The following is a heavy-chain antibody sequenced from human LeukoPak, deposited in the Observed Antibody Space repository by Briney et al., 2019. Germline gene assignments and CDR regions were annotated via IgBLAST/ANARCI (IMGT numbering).Heavy chain of an antibody. D-gene: IGHD3-10*01. V-gene: IGHV3-7*01. Sequence: GGSLRLSCAASGFTFSSYWMSWVRQAPGKGREWVANITQDGSEKYYVDSVKGRFAISRDNAKNSLYLQMNSLRVEDTAVYYCASVLWFGELLGLGAFHIWGQGTMVTVCS. CDR2: ITQDGSEK. CDR1: GFTFSSYW. J-gene: IGHJ3*02. CDR3: ASVLWFGELLGLGAFHI.